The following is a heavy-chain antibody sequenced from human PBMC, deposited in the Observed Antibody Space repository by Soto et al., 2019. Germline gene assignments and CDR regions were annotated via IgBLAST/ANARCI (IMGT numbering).Heavy chain of an antibody. CDR1: GGSISSGGYY. CDR3: ARDGKNYYDSSGPTRYDY. J-gene: IGHJ4*02. V-gene: IGHV4-31*03. D-gene: IGHD3-22*01. CDR2: IYYSGST. Sequence: SETLSLTCTVSGGSISSGGYYWSWIRQXPGKGLEWIGYIYYSGSTYYNPSLKSRVTISVDTSKNQFSLKLSSVTAADTAVYYCARDGKNYYDSSGPTRYDYWGQGTLVTVSS.